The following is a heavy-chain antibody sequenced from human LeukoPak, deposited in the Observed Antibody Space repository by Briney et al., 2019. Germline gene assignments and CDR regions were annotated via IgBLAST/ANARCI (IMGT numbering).Heavy chain of an antibody. D-gene: IGHD3-10*02. Sequence: PGGSLRLSCAASGFTFSSYSMNWVRQAPGKGLEWVSYISSSSSTIYYADSVKGRFTISRDNAKNSLYLQMNSLRAEDTAVYYCARVFVDAVDYWGQGTLVTVSS. J-gene: IGHJ4*02. CDR1: GFTFSSYS. V-gene: IGHV3-48*01. CDR2: ISSSSSTI. CDR3: ARVFVDAVDY.